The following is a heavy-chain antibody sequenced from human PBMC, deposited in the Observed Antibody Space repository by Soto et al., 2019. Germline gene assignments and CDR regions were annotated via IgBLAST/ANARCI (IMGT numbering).Heavy chain of an antibody. J-gene: IGHJ6*02. CDR2: ISAFNGNT. V-gene: IGHV1-18*01. D-gene: IGHD3-16*01. CDR3: AREGEMPYHQYRLAV. CDR1: GYTFTSYG. Sequence: ASVKVSCKASGYTFTSYGISWVRQAPGQGLERMGWISAFNGNTYYAQKLQGRVTMTTDTSTSTAYMDLRSLRSDDTAVYYCAREGEMPYHQYRLAVRGQGTTVPVSS.